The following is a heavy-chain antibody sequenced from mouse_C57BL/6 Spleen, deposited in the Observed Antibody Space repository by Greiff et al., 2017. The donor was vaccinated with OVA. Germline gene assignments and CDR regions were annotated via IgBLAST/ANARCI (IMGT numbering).Heavy chain of an antibody. CDR2: IYPGSGST. D-gene: IGHD1-1*01. Sequence: VQLQQPGAELVKPGASVKMSCKASGYTFTSYWITWVKQRPGQGLEWIGDIYPGSGSTNYNEKFKSKATLTVDTSSSTAYMQLSSLASEDSAVYCCARRKLTYAMDYWGQGTSVTVSS. V-gene: IGHV1-55*01. CDR3: ARRKLTYAMDY. J-gene: IGHJ4*01. CDR1: GYTFTSYW.